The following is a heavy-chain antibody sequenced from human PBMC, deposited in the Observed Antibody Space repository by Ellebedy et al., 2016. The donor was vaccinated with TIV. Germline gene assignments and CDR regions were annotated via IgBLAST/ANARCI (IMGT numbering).Heavy chain of an antibody. D-gene: IGHD5-18*01. J-gene: IGHJ4*02. CDR1: GFTFSNAW. V-gene: IGHV3-15*01. CDR2: IKSKTDGGAA. Sequence: ETLSLTCAASGFTFSNAWMNWVRQAPGKGLEWVGHIKSKTDGGAADYAAPVKGRFTISRDDSKNTLYLQMNSLKTEDTAVYFCTTVYRYNYDSVWGQGTLVTVSS. CDR3: TTVYRYNYDSV.